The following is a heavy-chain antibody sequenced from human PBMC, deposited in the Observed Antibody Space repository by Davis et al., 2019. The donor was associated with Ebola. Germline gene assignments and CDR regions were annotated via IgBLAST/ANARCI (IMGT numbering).Heavy chain of an antibody. D-gene: IGHD2-21*02. Sequence: GESLKISCAASGFTFSSYGMHWVRQAPGKGLEWVAVISYDGSNKYYADSVKGRFTISRDNSKNTLYLQMNSLRAEDMAVYYCAKDRPLPLAYCGGDCSPGGMDVWGQGTTVTVSS. V-gene: IGHV3-30*18. CDR2: ISYDGSNK. CDR1: GFTFSSYG. J-gene: IGHJ6*02. CDR3: AKDRPLPLAYCGGDCSPGGMDV.